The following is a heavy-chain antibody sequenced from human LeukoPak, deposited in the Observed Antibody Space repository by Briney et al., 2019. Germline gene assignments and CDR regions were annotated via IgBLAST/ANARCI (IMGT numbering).Heavy chain of an antibody. CDR3: ARVPTTTVTTFWALDY. CDR1: GFTFSSYW. J-gene: IGHJ4*02. V-gene: IGHV3-74*01. D-gene: IGHD4-17*01. CDR2: INSDGSST. Sequence: GGSLRLSCAASGFTFSSYWMRWVRQAPGKGLVWVSRINSDGSSTTYADSVKGRFTISRDNAKNTLYLQMNSLRAEDTAVYYCARVPTTTVTTFWALDYWGQGTLVTVSS.